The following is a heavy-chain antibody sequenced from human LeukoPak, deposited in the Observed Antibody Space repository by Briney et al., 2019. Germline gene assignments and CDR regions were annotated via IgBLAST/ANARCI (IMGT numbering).Heavy chain of an antibody. D-gene: IGHD3-10*02. J-gene: IGHJ4*02. V-gene: IGHV4-59*01. Sequence: SETLSLTYTVSGGSIRTYYWSWIRQPPGKGLEWIGFIYYSGSTKYNPSLKSRVTISVDTSKNQFSLKLSSVTAADTAVYYCARAQSYVAYAEADYWGQGTLVTVSS. CDR2: IYYSGST. CDR1: GGSIRTYY. CDR3: ARAQSYVAYAEADY.